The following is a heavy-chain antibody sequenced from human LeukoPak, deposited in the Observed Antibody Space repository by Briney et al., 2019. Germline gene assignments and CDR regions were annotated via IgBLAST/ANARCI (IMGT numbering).Heavy chain of an antibody. CDR3: ARDGGGYSYGYFDY. V-gene: IGHV3-23*01. CDR1: GFTFSSYA. J-gene: IGHJ4*02. CDR2: ISGSGGST. D-gene: IGHD5-18*01. Sequence: GGSLRLSCAASGFTFSSYAMSWVRQAPGKGLEWVSAISGSGGSTYYADSVKGRFTISRDNSKNTLYLQMNSLRAEDTAVYYCARDGGGYSYGYFDYWGQGTLVTVSS.